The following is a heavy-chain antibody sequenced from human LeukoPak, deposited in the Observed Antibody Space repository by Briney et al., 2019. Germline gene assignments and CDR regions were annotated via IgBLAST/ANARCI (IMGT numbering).Heavy chain of an antibody. CDR3: AREGDSGSDHFNY. D-gene: IGHD1-26*01. V-gene: IGHV3-74*01. Sequence: GGSLRLSCAASGFTFSNYWMHWVRQAPGKGLVWVSRINTGGGSTTYADSVKGRFTISRDNAKNTLYLQMNSLRADDTAVYYCAREGDSGSDHFNYWGQEPLVPVSS. CDR2: INTGGGST. J-gene: IGHJ4*02. CDR1: GFTFSNYW.